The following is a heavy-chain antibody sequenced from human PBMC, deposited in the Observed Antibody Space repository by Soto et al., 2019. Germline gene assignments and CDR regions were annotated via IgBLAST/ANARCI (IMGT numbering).Heavy chain of an antibody. Sequence: QVQLVQSGAEVKKPGASVKVSCKASGYTFTSYAMHWVRQAPGQRLEWMGWINAGNGNTKYSQKFQGRVTITRDTSASTAYMELSSLRSEDTAVYYCARAPPTSYYYYGMDVWGQGTTVTVSS. CDR1: GYTFTSYA. CDR2: INAGNGNT. J-gene: IGHJ6*02. V-gene: IGHV1-3*01. CDR3: ARAPPTSYYYYGMDV.